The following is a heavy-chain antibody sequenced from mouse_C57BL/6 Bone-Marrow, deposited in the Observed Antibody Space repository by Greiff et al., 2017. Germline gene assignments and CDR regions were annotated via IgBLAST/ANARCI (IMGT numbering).Heavy chain of an antibody. J-gene: IGHJ3*01. D-gene: IGHD3-2*02. Sequence: VQLQQSGAELARPGASVKLSCKASGYTFTSYGISWVKQRPGQGLEWIGEIYPRSGNTYYNEKFKGKATLTADKSSSTAYMELRSLTSEDSAVYFCARGQLRLRRAWFAYWGQGTLVTVSA. V-gene: IGHV1-81*01. CDR3: ARGQLRLRRAWFAY. CDR2: IYPRSGNT. CDR1: GYTFTSYG.